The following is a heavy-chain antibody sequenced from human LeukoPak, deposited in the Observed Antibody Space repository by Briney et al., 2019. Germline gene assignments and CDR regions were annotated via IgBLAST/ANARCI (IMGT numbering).Heavy chain of an antibody. V-gene: IGHV4-59*01. J-gene: IGHJ4*02. CDR2: IYYSGST. Sequence: PSETLSLTCTVSGGSISSYYWSWIRQPPGKGLEWMGYIYYSGSTNYNPSLKSRVTISVDTSKDQFSLKLSSVTAADTAVYYCARVSASTFGYEYWGQGTLVSVSS. CDR1: GGSISSYY. CDR3: ARVSASTFGYEY. D-gene: IGHD2-2*01.